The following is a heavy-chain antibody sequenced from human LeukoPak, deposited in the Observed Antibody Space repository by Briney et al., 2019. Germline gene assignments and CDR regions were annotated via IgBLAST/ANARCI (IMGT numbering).Heavy chain of an antibody. V-gene: IGHV1-46*01. Sequence: ASVKLSCTASGFTFTSYNMHWVRQAPGQGLEWMSIINPSCGSTSYAQKFQGRVTMTRDMSTSTVYMELSSLRSEDTAVYYCARDFRDSGSHYFDYWGQGTLVTVSS. CDR2: INPSCGST. J-gene: IGHJ4*02. D-gene: IGHD1-26*01. CDR3: ARDFRDSGSHYFDY. CDR1: GFTFTSYN.